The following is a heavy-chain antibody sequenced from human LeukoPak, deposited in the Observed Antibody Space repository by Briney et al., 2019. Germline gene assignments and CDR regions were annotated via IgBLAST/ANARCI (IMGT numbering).Heavy chain of an antibody. J-gene: IGHJ6*03. D-gene: IGHD2-15*01. Sequence: GGSLRLSCAASGFTFSDYNMRWIRQAPGKGLEWVSSISRSGSTKYYADSVKGRFTISRDNAENSLLLQMNSLRAEDTAVYYCARVLRYCSGGNCYSGGLGYMDVWGKGTTVTISS. CDR3: ARVLRYCSGGNCYSGGLGYMDV. CDR1: GFTFSDYN. CDR2: ISRSGSTK. V-gene: IGHV3-11*01.